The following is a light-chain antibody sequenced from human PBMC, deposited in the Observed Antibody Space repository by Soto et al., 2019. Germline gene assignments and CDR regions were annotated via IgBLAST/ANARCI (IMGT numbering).Light chain of an antibody. CDR3: CSYAGSSTYV. Sequence: QSVLTQPASVSGSPGQSITISCTGTSSDVGSYNLVSWYQQHPGKAPKLMISEVTKRPSGVSNRFSGSKSGHTASLTISGLQAEDEADYYCCSYAGSSTYVFGTGTKLTVL. CDR2: EVT. V-gene: IGLV2-23*02. CDR1: SSDVGSYNL. J-gene: IGLJ1*01.